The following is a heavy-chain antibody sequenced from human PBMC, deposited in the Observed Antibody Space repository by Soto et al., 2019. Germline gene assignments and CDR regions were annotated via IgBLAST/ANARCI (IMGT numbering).Heavy chain of an antibody. CDR1: GGSMSSTNW. CDR3: ATFPRSWMSGSPDY. V-gene: IGHV4-4*02. Sequence: QVQLQESGPGLVKPSGTLSLTCAVSGGSMSSTNWWSWVRQPPGKGLEWIAEIYHSGSTNYNPSLKNRGTISIDKAKTHFSLGLSAVTAADTAVYYCATFPRSWMSGSPDYWGQGTLVTLSS. J-gene: IGHJ4*02. CDR2: IYHSGST. D-gene: IGHD6-13*01.